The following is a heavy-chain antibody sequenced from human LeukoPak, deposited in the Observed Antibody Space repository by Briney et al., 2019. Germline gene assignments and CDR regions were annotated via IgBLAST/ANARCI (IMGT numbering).Heavy chain of an antibody. CDR1: GFTFDDYA. V-gene: IGHV3-9*01. CDR2: IMRNSVSI. CDR3: AKDKGGNSSYYYYYYGMDV. D-gene: IGHD4-23*01. Sequence: GKSLRLSCAASGFTFDDYAMHWVRQAPGKGLEWVSGIMRNSVSIGYAVFVKGRFTISSDNAKNSLYLQMNSLSAENTDLYYCAKDKGGNSSYYYYYYGMDVWGQGTTVTVSS. J-gene: IGHJ6*02.